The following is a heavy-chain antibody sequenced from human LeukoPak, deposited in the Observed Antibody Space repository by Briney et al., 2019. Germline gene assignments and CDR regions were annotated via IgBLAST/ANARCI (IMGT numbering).Heavy chain of an antibody. CDR2: IKEDGSEK. V-gene: IGHV3-7*01. D-gene: IGHD2-8*02. CDR3: VRAIGKGDTTSLYWLDY. CDR1: GFTFSSYG. J-gene: IGHJ4*02. Sequence: PGGSLRLSCAASGFTFSSYGMHWFRQAPGKGLEWVANIKEDGSEKRDVDSVKGRFTISRDNAKNSLYLQMNRLRVEDTAVYYCVRAIGKGDTTSLYWLDYWGQGALVTVSS.